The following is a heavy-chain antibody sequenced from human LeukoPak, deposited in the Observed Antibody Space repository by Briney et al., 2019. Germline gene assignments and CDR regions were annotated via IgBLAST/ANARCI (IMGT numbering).Heavy chain of an antibody. CDR3: ASSRGYCSSTSCPFDY. D-gene: IGHD2-2*01. CDR2: MNPNSGNT. CDR1: GYTFTSYD. V-gene: IGHV1-8*01. Sequence: ASVKVSCKASGYTFTSYDINWVRQATGQGLEWMGWMNPNSGNTGYAQKFQGRVTMTRYTSISTAYMELSSLRSEDTAVYYCASSRGYCSSTSCPFDYWGQGTLVTVSS. J-gene: IGHJ4*02.